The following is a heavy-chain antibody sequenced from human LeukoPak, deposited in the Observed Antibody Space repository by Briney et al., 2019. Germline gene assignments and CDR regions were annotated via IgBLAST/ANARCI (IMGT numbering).Heavy chain of an antibody. CDR1: GYSFANYT. CDR3: ARADYYGSGSYYNY. V-gene: IGHV1-69*13. D-gene: IGHD3-10*01. Sequence: GASVKVSCKASGYSFANYTINWVRQAPGQGLEWMGGIIPIFGTANYAQKFQGRVTITADESTSTAYMELSSLRSEDTAVYYCARADYYGSGSYYNYWGQGTLVTVSS. CDR2: IIPIFGTA. J-gene: IGHJ4*02.